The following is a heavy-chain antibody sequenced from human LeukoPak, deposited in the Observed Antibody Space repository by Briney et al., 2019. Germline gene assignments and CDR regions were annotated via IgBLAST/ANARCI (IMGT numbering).Heavy chain of an antibody. D-gene: IGHD3-10*01. CDR1: GYTFTSYG. CDR2: ISAYNGNT. V-gene: IGHV1-18*01. CDR3: ARDPVTWFGELSPRRFDP. Sequence: GASVKVSCKASGYTFTSYGISWVRQAPGQGLEWMGWISAYNGNTNYAQKLQGRVTMTTDTSTSTAYMELRSLRSDDTAVYYCARDPVTWFGELSPRRFDPWGQGTLVTVSS. J-gene: IGHJ5*02.